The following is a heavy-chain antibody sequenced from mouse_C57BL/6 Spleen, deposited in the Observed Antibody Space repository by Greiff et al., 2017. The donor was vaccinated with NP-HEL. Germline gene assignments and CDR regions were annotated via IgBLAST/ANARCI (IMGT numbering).Heavy chain of an antibody. V-gene: IGHV6-3*01. D-gene: IGHD4-1*01. J-gene: IGHJ3*01. CDR1: GFTFSNYW. CDR2: IRLKSDNYAT. Sequence: EVQVVESGGGLVQPGGSMKLSCVASGFTFSNYWMNWVRQSPEKGLEWVAQIRLKSDNYATHYAESVKGRFTISRDDSKSSVYLQMNNLRAEDTGIYYCTELGRSAYWGQGTLVTVSA. CDR3: TELGRSAY.